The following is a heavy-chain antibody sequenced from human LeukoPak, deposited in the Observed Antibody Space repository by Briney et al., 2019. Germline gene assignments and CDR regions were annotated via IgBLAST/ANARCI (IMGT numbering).Heavy chain of an antibody. CDR1: GFTFSSYS. V-gene: IGHV3-7*05. CDR2: IKEDGSEK. J-gene: IGHJ4*02. CDR3: ARAVGHFDY. Sequence: GGSLRLSCAASGFTFSSYSMNWVRQAPGKGLEWVASIKEDGSEKYYVDSVKGRFTISRDNAKNSLYLQMNSLRAEDTAAYYCARAVGHFDYWGRGTLVTASS.